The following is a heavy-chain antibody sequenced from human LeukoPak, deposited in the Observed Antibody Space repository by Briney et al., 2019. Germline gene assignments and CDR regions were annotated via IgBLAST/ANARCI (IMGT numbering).Heavy chain of an antibody. CDR1: GYTFTSYD. CDR2: MNPNSGNT. V-gene: IGHV1-8*01. D-gene: IGHD5-12*01. J-gene: IGHJ3*02. Sequence: ASVKVSCKASGYTFTSYDINWVRQAPGQGLEWMGWMNPNSGNTGYAQKFQGRVTMTRNTSISTAYMELSSLRSEDTAVYYCARGGSLVADDAFDIWGQGTMVTVSS. CDR3: ARGGSLVADDAFDI.